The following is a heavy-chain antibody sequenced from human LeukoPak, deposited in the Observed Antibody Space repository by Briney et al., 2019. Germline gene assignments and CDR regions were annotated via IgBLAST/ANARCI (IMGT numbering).Heavy chain of an antibody. V-gene: IGHV2-5*01. CDR1: GFSLSTSGVG. J-gene: IGHJ5*02. Sequence: SGPTLVKPTQTLTLTCTFSGFSLSTSGVGVGWIRQPPGKALEWLAPIYWNDDKRYSPSLKSRLTITKDTSKNQVALTMTNMDPVDTATYYCAHRRGYDFWSGYFNNWFDPWGQGTLVTVSS. CDR3: AHRRGYDFWSGYFNNWFDP. D-gene: IGHD3-3*01. CDR2: IYWNDDK.